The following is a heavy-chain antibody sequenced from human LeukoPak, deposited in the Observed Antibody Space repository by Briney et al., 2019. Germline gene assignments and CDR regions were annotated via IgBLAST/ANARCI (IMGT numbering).Heavy chain of an antibody. CDR2: IWYDGTNQ. Sequence: GGSLRLSCAASGFTFSSYAMHWVRQAPGKGLEWLAVIWYDGTNQYYADSVKGRFTISRDNSKNTLFLQMNGLRAEDTAVYYCARADHGWYTFEYWGEGTLVTVPS. J-gene: IGHJ4*02. V-gene: IGHV3-33*01. CDR1: GFTFSSYA. CDR3: ARADHGWYTFEY. D-gene: IGHD6-19*01.